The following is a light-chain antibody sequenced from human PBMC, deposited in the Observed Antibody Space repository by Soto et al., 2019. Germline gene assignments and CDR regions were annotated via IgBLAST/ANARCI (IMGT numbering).Light chain of an antibody. CDR1: SSDVGSYNL. CDR2: EGS. J-gene: IGLJ3*02. CDR3: CSYAGSSTWV. Sequence: QSALTQPASVSGSPGQSITISCTGTSSDVGSYNLVSWYQQHPGKAPKLMIYEGSKRPSGVSNRFSGSKFGNTASLTISGLQAEYEADYYCCSYAGSSTWVFGGGTKLTVL. V-gene: IGLV2-23*01.